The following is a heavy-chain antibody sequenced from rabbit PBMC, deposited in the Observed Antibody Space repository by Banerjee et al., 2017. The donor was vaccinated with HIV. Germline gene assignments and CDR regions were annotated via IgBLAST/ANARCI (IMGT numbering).Heavy chain of an antibody. J-gene: IGHJ2*01. D-gene: IGHD7-1*01. CDR1: GFTLSSYW. Sequence: QEQLKESGGDLVKPEGSLTLTCTASGFTLSSYWICWVRQAPGKGLEWIACMDAGSSGTTNYASWAKGRFTISKTSSTTVTLQMTSLTAADTATYFCARGDGAYAGYGYRDAFDPRGPGTLVTVS. V-gene: IGHV1S45*01. CDR3: ARGDGAYAGYGYRDAFDP. CDR2: MDAGSSGTT.